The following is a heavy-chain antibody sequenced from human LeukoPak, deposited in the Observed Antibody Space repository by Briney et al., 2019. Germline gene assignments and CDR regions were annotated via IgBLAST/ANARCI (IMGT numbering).Heavy chain of an antibody. CDR2: ISAYNGNT. D-gene: IGHD2/OR15-2a*01. V-gene: IGHV1-18*01. Sequence: GASVKVSCKASGYTFTSYGISWVRQAPGQGLEWMGWISAYNGNTNYAQKLQGRVTMTTDTSTSTAYMEQRSLRSDDTAVYYCARDVPLYGSPRAPFDSWGQGTLVTVSS. J-gene: IGHJ4*02. CDR3: ARDVPLYGSPRAPFDS. CDR1: GYTFTSYG.